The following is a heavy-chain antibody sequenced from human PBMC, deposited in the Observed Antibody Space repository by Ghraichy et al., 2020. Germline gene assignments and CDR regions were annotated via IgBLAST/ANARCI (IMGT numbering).Heavy chain of an antibody. V-gene: IGHV3-49*03. Sequence: GGSLRLSCTGSGFTFGDYAMSWFRQAPGKGLEWLGLIRRKASGGTTEYVASVKGRFTISRDDSESVAYLQMNSLKTEDTSVYYCSRDFPSVITPVDYWGQGTLVTVSS. D-gene: IGHD4-23*01. CDR3: SRDFPSVITPVDY. CDR2: IRRKASGGTT. J-gene: IGHJ4*02. CDR1: GFTFGDYA.